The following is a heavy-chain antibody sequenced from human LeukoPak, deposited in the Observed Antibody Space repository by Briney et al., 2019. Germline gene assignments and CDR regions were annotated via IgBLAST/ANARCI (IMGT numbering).Heavy chain of an antibody. Sequence: GSLRLSCAASGFTFSSFGMHWVRKAPGKGLEWVAVIWYHGNEIHYVDSVKGRFTISRDNFRNTLYLQMNNLRAEDSAVYYCVRGSGGDGYGYWGDNWGQGTLVTVSS. D-gene: IGHD5-12*01. CDR1: GFTFSSFG. CDR3: VRGSGGDGYGYWGDN. V-gene: IGHV3-33*01. CDR2: IWYHGNEI. J-gene: IGHJ4*02.